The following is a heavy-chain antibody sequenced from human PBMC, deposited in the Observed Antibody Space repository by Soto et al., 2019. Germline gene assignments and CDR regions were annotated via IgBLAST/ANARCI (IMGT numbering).Heavy chain of an antibody. V-gene: IGHV1-46*01. CDR2: INPSGGST. J-gene: IGHJ6*02. CDR1: GYTFTSYY. CDR3: ARSYGSGSYYAPHYYYYGMDV. Sequence: ASVKVSCKASGYTFTSYYMHWVRQAPGQGLEWMGIINPSGGSTSYAQKFQGRVTMTRDTSTSTVYMELSSLRSEDTAVYYCARSYGSGSYYAPHYYYYGMDVWGQGTTVTVSS. D-gene: IGHD3-10*01.